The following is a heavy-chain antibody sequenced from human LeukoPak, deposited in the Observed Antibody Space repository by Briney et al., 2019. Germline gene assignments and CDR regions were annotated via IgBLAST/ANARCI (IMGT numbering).Heavy chain of an antibody. Sequence: GGSLRLSCVASGFHFGSYAMSWVRQAPGKGLEWVSIISGSAGTTYYAASVKGRFTISRDNSKNTLYLQMNSLRDEDTAVYYCARNYYDSSGYYVDFHFWGQGTLVTVSS. CDR3: ARNYYDSSGYYVDFHF. J-gene: IGHJ1*01. CDR1: GFHFGSYA. V-gene: IGHV3-23*01. CDR2: ISGSAGTT. D-gene: IGHD3-22*01.